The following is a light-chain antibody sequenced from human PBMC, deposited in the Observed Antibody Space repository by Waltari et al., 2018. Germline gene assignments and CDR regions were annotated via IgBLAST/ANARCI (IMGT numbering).Light chain of an antibody. Sequence: DIVMTQSPDSLALSLGERATISCHSSQSVLHASNNRNYLAWYQQRPGQSPKLLISWASTRQSGVPDRFSGSGSAADFTLTITSLQAEDVATYYCQQYYSTPLTFGGGTKVAIK. CDR1: QSVLHASNNRNY. V-gene: IGKV4-1*01. J-gene: IGKJ4*01. CDR2: WAS. CDR3: QQYYSTPLT.